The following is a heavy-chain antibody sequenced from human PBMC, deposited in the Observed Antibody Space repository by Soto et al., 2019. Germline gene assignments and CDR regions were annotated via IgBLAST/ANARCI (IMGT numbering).Heavy chain of an antibody. D-gene: IGHD4-4*01. CDR2: IKEDGGEQ. V-gene: IGHV3-7*03. CDR1: GFSFGGYW. Sequence: PGGSLRLSCVASGFSFGGYWTSWVRQAPGKGPEWVANIKEDGGEQHYVDSVKGRFTISRANTENSLFLQMNNLRVEDSAIYYCAITTSTVSYWFDPWGPGTQVTVSS. CDR3: AITTSTVSYWFDP. J-gene: IGHJ5*02.